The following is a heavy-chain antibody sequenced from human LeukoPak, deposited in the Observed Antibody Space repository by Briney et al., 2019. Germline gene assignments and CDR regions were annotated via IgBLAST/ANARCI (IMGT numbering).Heavy chain of an antibody. CDR3: ARGRLYSSSWYGFAPAAFDI. D-gene: IGHD6-13*01. Sequence: IPSETLSLTCAVYGGSFSGYYWSWIRQPPGKGLEWIGEINHSGSTNYNPSLKSRVTISVDTSKNQFSLKLSSVTAADTAVYYCARGRLYSSSWYGFAPAAFDIWGQGTMVTVSS. CDR1: GGSFSGYY. V-gene: IGHV4-34*01. CDR2: INHSGST. J-gene: IGHJ3*02.